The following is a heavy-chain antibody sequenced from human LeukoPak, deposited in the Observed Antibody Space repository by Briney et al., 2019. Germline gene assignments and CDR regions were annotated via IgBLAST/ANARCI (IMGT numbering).Heavy chain of an antibody. CDR2: IYYSGST. V-gene: IGHV4-39*01. D-gene: IGHD5-18*01. CDR1: GGSISSSSYY. Sequence: PSETLSLTCTVSGGSISSSSYYWGWIRQPPGTGLEWIGSIYYSGSTYYNPSLKSRVTISVDTSKNQFSLKLSSVTAADTAVYYCARLHLDTAMVTSDYWGQGTLVTVSS. CDR3: ARLHLDTAMVTSDY. J-gene: IGHJ4*02.